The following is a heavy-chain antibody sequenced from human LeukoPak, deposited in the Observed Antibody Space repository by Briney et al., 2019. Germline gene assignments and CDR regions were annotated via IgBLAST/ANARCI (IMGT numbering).Heavy chain of an antibody. CDR2: IYYSGST. CDR3: ARGGDFDY. J-gene: IGHJ4*02. V-gene: IGHV4-59*11. D-gene: IGHD3-16*01. Sequence: PSETLSLTCTVSGGSISSHHWSWIRQPPGKGLEWIGYIYYSGSTNYNPSLKSRVTISVDTSKNQFSLKLSSVTAADTAVYYCARGGDFDYWGQGTLVTVSS. CDR1: GGSISSHH.